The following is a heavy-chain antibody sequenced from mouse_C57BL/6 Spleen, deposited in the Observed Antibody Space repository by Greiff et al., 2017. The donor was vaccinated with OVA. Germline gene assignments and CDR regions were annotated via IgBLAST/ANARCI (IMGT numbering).Heavy chain of an antibody. Sequence: EVQLQQSGPELVKPGASVKIPCKASGYTFTDYNMDWVKQSHGKSLEWIGDINPNNGGTIYNQKFKGKATLTVDKSSSTAYMELRSLTSEDTAVYYCASSYYYGSSLFAYWGQGTLVTVSA. CDR2: INPNNGGT. CDR3: ASSYYYGSSLFAY. D-gene: IGHD1-1*01. J-gene: IGHJ3*01. V-gene: IGHV1-18*01. CDR1: GYTFTDYN.